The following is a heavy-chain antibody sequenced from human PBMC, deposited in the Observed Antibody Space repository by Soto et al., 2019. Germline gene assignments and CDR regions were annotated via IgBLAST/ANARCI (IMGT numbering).Heavy chain of an antibody. Sequence: QVQLVESGGGVVQPGRSLRLSCAASGFTFSSYGMHWVRQAPGKGLEWVAIIWYDGSNKYYAESVKGRFTISRDHSKDTLYLQMKSLRAEDTAIYYCARWAGYNSFDYWGQGTLVTVSS. V-gene: IGHV3-33*01. CDR2: IWYDGSNK. CDR1: GFTFSSYG. D-gene: IGHD5-12*01. CDR3: ARWAGYNSFDY. J-gene: IGHJ4*02.